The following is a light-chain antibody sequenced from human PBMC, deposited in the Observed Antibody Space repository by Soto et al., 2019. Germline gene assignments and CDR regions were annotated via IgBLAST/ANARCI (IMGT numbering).Light chain of an antibody. CDR3: QQSYSTLRT. CDR2: AAS. Sequence: DLQMTQSPSSLSASVGDRVTITCRASQSISSYLNWYQQKPGKAPKLLIYAASSLQSGVPSRFSGSGSGTDFTLTIRSLQHEDFATYYCQQSYSTLRTFGQGTKVEIK. V-gene: IGKV1-39*01. CDR1: QSISSY. J-gene: IGKJ1*01.